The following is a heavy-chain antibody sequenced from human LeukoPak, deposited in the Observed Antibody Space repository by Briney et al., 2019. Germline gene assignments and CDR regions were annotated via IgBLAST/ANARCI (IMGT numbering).Heavy chain of an antibody. CDR2: IYTSGST. J-gene: IGHJ5*02. CDR1: GGSISSGSYY. V-gene: IGHV4-61*02. D-gene: IGHD6-13*01. CDR3: ARLPVRYSNKNWFDP. Sequence: PSETLSLTCTVSGGSISSGSYYWSWIRQPAGKGLEWIGRIYTSGSTNYNPSLKSRVTISVDTSKNQFSLKLSSVTAADTAVYYCARLPVRYSNKNWFDPWGQGTLVTVSS.